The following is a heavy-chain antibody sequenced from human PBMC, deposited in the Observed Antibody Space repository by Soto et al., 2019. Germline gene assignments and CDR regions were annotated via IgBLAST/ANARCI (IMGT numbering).Heavy chain of an antibody. Sequence: EVQLVESGGGLVQPGRSLRLSCTASELKFDDYAMHWVRQRPGKGLEWVSGISWNSDIIAYADSVKGRFTIYRDNGKNALYLQMGSLRAEDTALSYGATVHDHLWTGSVFNLWGQGTLVTFSS. CDR2: ISWNSDII. V-gene: IGHV3-9*01. D-gene: IGHD3-3*02. J-gene: IGHJ5*02. CDR1: ELKFDDYA. CDR3: ATVHDHLWTGSVFNL.